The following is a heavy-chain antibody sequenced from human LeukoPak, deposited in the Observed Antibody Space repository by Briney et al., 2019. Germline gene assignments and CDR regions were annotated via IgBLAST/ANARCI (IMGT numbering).Heavy chain of an antibody. V-gene: IGHV3-23*01. Sequence: GGSLSLSCAASGFTFSANAMNWVRQAPGKGLEWVSTINLSGDTTFYAASVKGRFTISRDTSKNTLYLLMNSLRAEDTAVYYCARRSPTDGGWGAFDYWGQGTLVTVSS. CDR2: INLSGDTT. CDR1: GFTFSANA. D-gene: IGHD6-19*01. CDR3: ARRSPTDGGWGAFDY. J-gene: IGHJ4*02.